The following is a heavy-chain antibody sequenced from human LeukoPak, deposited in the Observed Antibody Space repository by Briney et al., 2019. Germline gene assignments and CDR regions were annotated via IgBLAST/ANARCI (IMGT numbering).Heavy chain of an antibody. V-gene: IGHV3-23*01. D-gene: IGHD3-22*01. CDR2: ISSSGGST. Sequence: GGSLRLSCAASGFTFSSYAMSWVRQAPGKGLEWVSAISSSGGSTYYADSAKGRFTISRDNSKNTLYLQMNSLRAEDTAVYYSAKGATYYYDSSGYYPPDYWGQGTLVTVSS. J-gene: IGHJ4*02. CDR1: GFTFSSYA. CDR3: AKGATYYYDSSGYYPPDY.